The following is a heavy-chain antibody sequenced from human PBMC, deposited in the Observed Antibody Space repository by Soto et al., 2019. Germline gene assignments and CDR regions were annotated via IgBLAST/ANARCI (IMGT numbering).Heavy chain of an antibody. CDR1: GFTFSSYG. V-gene: IGHV3-30*18. D-gene: IGHD4-17*01. CDR3: AKARYGDYDVGFDAFDI. J-gene: IGHJ3*02. Sequence: GGSLRLSCAASGFTFSSYGMHWVRQAPGKGLEWVAVISYDGSNKYYADSVKGRFTISRDNSKNTLYLQMNSLRAEDTAVYYCAKARYGDYDVGFDAFDIRAQRITVTVSS. CDR2: ISYDGSNK.